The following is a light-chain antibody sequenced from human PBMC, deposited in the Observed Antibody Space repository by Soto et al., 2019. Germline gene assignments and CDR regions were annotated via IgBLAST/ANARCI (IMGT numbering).Light chain of an antibody. CDR2: AAS. V-gene: IGKV1-39*01. CDR1: QSISTY. J-gene: IGKJ1*01. CDR3: QQSYSTPRT. Sequence: DSQRAESGSCVAAGVRGSVNITCRASQSISTYLNWYQQKPGKAPKVLIYAASSLHSGVPSRFSGSGPGTDFTLTISSLQPEDFAIYYCQQSYSTPRTFAQGTQLDIK.